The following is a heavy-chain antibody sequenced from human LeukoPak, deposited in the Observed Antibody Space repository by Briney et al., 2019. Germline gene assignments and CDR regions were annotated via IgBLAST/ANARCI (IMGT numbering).Heavy chain of an antibody. J-gene: IGHJ4*02. D-gene: IGHD5-12*01. Sequence: GGSLRLSCAASGFTLSGYWMSWVRQAPGKGLEWVARLHADGIERYYVDPVKGRFTISRDNAKNSLHLQMYSLRLDDTAVYYCARGGYSFDYLGQGTLVTVSA. CDR2: LHADGIER. CDR3: ARGGYSFDY. CDR1: GFTLSGYW. V-gene: IGHV3-7*01.